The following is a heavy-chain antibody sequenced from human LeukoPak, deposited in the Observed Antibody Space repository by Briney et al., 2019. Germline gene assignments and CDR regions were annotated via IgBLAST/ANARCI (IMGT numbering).Heavy chain of an antibody. V-gene: IGHV3-7*01. CDR1: GFTFTNYW. D-gene: IGHD2/OR15-2a*01. CDR2: IKQDGGAK. Sequence: GSLRLSCAASGFTFTNYWMNWLRQAPVKGLEWVANIKQDGGAKNYVDSVKGRFTISRDNAKNSLYLQMNNLRVEDTAVYYCARERVTTTSFDYWGQGVLVTVSS. J-gene: IGHJ4*02. CDR3: ARERVTTTSFDY.